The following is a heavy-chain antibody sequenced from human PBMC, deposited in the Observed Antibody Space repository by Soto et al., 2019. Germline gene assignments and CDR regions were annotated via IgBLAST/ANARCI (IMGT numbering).Heavy chain of an antibody. D-gene: IGHD2-8*01. CDR3: ARVPGWVYADYYGMDV. V-gene: IGHV3-23*01. Sequence: GGSLRLSCAASGFTFSSYAMSWVRQAPGKGLEWVSAISGSGGSTYYADSVKGRFTISRDNSKNTLYLQMNSLRAEDTAVYYCARVPGWVYADYYGMDVWGQGTTVTVSS. J-gene: IGHJ6*02. CDR1: GFTFSSYA. CDR2: ISGSGGST.